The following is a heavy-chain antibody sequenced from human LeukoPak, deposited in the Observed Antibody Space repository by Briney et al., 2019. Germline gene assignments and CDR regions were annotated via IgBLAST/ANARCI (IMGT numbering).Heavy chain of an antibody. J-gene: IGHJ4*02. CDR1: GFTFSSYA. CDR3: AKDRITMVRGVIIN. Sequence: GGSLRLSCAASGFTFSSYAMSWVRQAPGKGLELVSAISGSGGSTYYADSVKGRFTISRDNSKNTLYLQMNSLRAEDTAVYCCAKDRITMVRGVIINWGQGTLVTVSS. V-gene: IGHV3-23*01. CDR2: ISGSGGST. D-gene: IGHD3-10*01.